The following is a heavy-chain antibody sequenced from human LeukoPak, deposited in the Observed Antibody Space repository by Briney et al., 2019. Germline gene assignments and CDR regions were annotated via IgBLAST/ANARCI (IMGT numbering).Heavy chain of an antibody. V-gene: IGHV4-34*01. CDR2: INHSGST. Sequence: SETLSLTCAVYGGSFSGYYWSWIRQPPGKGLEWIGEINHSGSTNYNPSLKSRVTISVDTSKNQFSLKLSSVTAADTAVYYCARGVAAAGGGWGQGTLVIVSS. CDR1: GGSFSGYY. J-gene: IGHJ4*02. CDR3: ARGVAAAGGG. D-gene: IGHD6-13*01.